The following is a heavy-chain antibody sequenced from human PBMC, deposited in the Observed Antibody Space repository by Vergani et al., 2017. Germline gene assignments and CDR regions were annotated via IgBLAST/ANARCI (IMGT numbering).Heavy chain of an antibody. D-gene: IGHD5-18*01. CDR2: ISGRGTYR. V-gene: IGHV3-21*04. CDR1: VSTFDSSG. CDR3: ARGERGYGRLGQ. Sequence: QLVESGGGLVTGGGSLRLSWVTPVSTFDSSGMSWVRQVPGKGLEWVSFISGRGTYRLYADPVKGRYSSSRDNAKKSVFLQMNNVGAEDTAIYYCARGERGYGRLGQWGQGTQVTVSS. J-gene: IGHJ4*02.